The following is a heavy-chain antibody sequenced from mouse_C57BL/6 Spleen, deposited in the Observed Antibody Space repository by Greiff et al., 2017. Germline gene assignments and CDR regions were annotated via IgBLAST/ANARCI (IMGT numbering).Heavy chain of an antibody. V-gene: IGHV5-6*02. CDR1: GFTFISYG. D-gene: IGHD1-1*01. CDR3: ARGVTTVVEEPHWYCDV. CDR2: ISSGGSYT. Sequence: EVKLVESGGDLVKPGGSLKLSCAASGFTFISYGMSWVRQTPDTRLEWVATISSGGSYTYYPASVKGRFTISRDNATNTLYLQMRSRKSEDTARYYCARGVTTVVEEPHWYCDVWGTGTTDTVSS. J-gene: IGHJ1*03.